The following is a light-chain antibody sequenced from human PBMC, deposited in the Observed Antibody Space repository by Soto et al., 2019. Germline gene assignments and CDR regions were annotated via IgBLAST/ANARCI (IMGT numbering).Light chain of an antibody. V-gene: IGKV3-20*01. J-gene: IGKJ2*01. CDR2: GSS. Sequence: EVVLTQSPGTLSLSPGERATLSCRASERINNNYFAWYQQKPGQAPRLLIFGSSDRAADIPDRFSGSGSGTDFTLTISRLEPEDFAVYYCQQYGSSPPYTFGQGTKLEIK. CDR1: ERINNNY. CDR3: QQYGSSPPYT.